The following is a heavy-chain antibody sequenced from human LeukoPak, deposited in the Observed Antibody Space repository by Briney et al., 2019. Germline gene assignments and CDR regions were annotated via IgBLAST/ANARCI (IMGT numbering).Heavy chain of an antibody. CDR1: GGSISSYY. D-gene: IGHD3-10*01. V-gene: IGHV4-59*12. J-gene: IGHJ5*02. CDR2: IYYSGST. CDR3: ARDSGTTGEVKFDP. Sequence: SETLSLTCTVAGGSISSYYWSWIRQPPGKGLEWIGYIYYSGSTNYNPSLKSRVTISVDTSKNQFSLKLNSVTAADTAVYYCARDSGTTGEVKFDPWGQGTLVTVSS.